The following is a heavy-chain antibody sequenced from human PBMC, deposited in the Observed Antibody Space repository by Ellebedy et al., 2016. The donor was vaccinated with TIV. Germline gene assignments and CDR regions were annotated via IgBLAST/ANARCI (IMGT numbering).Heavy chain of an antibody. V-gene: IGHV4-38-2*02. CDR3: ARAGTGAVNTFWYFDL. Sequence: SETLSLTCTVSGYSISSGHYWGWIRQPPGKGLEWIGTIYRSETSYYDPSLKSRVTISVDTSRNQLSLKLTSVTAADTALYYCARAGTGAVNTFWYFDLWGRGTLVSVSS. J-gene: IGHJ2*01. CDR2: IYRSETS. D-gene: IGHD4-17*01. CDR1: GYSISSGHY.